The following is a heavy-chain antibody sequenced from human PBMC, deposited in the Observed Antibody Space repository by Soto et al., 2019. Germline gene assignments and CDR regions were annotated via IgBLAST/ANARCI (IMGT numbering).Heavy chain of an antibody. V-gene: IGHV4-39*01. D-gene: IGHD3-9*01. J-gene: IGHJ6*02. CDR1: GGSISSSSYY. CDR3: ANLVNDYYYYGMDV. Sequence: WETLSLTCTVSGGSISSSSYYWGWIRQPPGKGLEWIGSIYYSGSTYYNPSLKSRVTISVDTSKNQFSLKLSSVTAADTAVYYCANLVNDYYYYGMDVWGQGTTVTVSS. CDR2: IYYSGST.